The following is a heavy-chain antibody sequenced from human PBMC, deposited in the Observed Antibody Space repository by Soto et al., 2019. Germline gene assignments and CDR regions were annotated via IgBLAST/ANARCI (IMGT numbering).Heavy chain of an antibody. CDR2: INAGNGNT. Sequence: QVQLVQSGAEVKKPGASVKVSCKASGYTFTSYAMHWVRQAPGQRLEWMGWINAGNGNTKYSQKLQGRVTITRDTSASTAYMELSSLRSEDTAVYYCAVGGLVVVVAATPTTAGYWGQGTLVTFSS. J-gene: IGHJ4*02. CDR1: GYTFTSYA. D-gene: IGHD2-15*01. CDR3: AVGGLVVVVAATPTTAGY. V-gene: IGHV1-3*01.